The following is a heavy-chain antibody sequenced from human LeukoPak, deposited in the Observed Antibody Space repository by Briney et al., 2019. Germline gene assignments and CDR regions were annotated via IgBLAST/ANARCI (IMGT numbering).Heavy chain of an antibody. CDR3: AKVSGECSPIPYLET. J-gene: IGHJ4*02. V-gene: IGHV3-23*01. CDR1: GFTFSSYA. CDR2: ISGNADNT. Sequence: GASLRLSCAASGFTFSSYAMSWVRQAPGKGLEWVSTISGNADNTYYADSVKGRFTISRDNSRNTLYLQMNSLRAEDTAVYFCAKVSGECSPIPYLETWGQEPLFPVS. D-gene: IGHD3-16*01.